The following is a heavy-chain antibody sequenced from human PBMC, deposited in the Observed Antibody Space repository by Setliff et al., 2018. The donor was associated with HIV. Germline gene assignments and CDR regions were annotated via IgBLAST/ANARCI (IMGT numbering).Heavy chain of an antibody. D-gene: IGHD1-1*01. CDR2: INHSGST. Sequence: SQTLSLTCAVSGGSSSGHYWSWIRQPPGKGPEWIGEINHSGSTNYNPSLKSRVTIAVDTSKNQFSLKLSFVTAADTAVYYCAMVIGWNDAGDYWGRGTLVTVSS. CDR1: GGSSSGHY. J-gene: IGHJ4*02. CDR3: AMVIGWNDAGDY. V-gene: IGHV4-34*01.